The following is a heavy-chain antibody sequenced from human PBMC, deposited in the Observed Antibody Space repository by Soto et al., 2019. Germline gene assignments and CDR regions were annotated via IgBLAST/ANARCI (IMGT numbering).Heavy chain of an antibody. CDR1: GFPFSSYS. D-gene: IGHD1-7*01. CDR2: ITEDGSGT. CDR3: VTLGITGTTPRFDP. Sequence: GGSLRLSCATSGFPFSSYSIHWVRQAPEKGPVWVSRITEDGSGTTYADSVKGRFTISRDNAKNTLYLQMNSLRAEDTAVYYCVTLGITGTTPRFDPWGQGTLVTVSS. V-gene: IGHV3-74*01. J-gene: IGHJ5*02.